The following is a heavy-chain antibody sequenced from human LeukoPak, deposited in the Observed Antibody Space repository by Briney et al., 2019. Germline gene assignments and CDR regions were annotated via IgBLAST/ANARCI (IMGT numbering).Heavy chain of an antibody. D-gene: IGHD4-11*01. J-gene: IGHJ6*03. V-gene: IGHV3-30*02. CDR3: ARDYRGYYYYYYMDV. CDR2: IRSDGSSN. Sequence: PGGSLRLSCAASGFTFSSHGMHWVRQAPGKGLEWVTFIRSDGSSNYYGDSVKGRFTLSRDNFKNTLSLQMNSLRAEDTAVYYCARDYRGYYYYYYMDVWGKGTTVTISS. CDR1: GFTFSSHG.